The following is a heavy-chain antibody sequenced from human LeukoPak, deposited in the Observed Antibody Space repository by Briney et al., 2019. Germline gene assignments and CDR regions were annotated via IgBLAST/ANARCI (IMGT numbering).Heavy chain of an antibody. V-gene: IGHV1-8*03. CDR3: ARCYYDILTGYYPFDY. CDR1: GYTFTRYD. CDR2: MNPNSGNT. D-gene: IGHD3-9*01. Sequence: ASVKVSCKASGYTFTRYDIKWVRQATGQGLECKGWMNPNSGNTGYAQKFQGRVTITRNTSISTVYMELSSLRSDDTAVYYCARCYYDILTGYYPFDYWGQGTLVTVSS. J-gene: IGHJ4*02.